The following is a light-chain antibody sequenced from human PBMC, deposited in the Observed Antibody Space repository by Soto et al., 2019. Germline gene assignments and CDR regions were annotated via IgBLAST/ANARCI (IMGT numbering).Light chain of an antibody. CDR3: QQYGSSSWT. Sequence: EIVLTQSPGTLSLSPGERATLSCRASQSVSSSYLAWYQQKPGQAPRLLIYGASSRATGIPDRFSGSGSGTDFPLSVSKLEPEDFAVYYSQQYGSSSWTFGQGTKVEIK. J-gene: IGKJ1*01. V-gene: IGKV3-20*01. CDR2: GAS. CDR1: QSVSSSY.